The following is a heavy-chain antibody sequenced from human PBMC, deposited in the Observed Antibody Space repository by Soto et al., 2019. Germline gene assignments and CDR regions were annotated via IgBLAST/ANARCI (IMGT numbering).Heavy chain of an antibody. V-gene: IGHV4-61*01. D-gene: IGHD4-17*01. Sequence: PSETLSLTCTVSGGSVSSGNHYWSWIRQPPGKGLEWIGHVYYSGSTNYKPSLKSRVTLSVDTPQNQFSLKLSSVSAADSAVYYCARYSDYSGYRYYFDSWGQGTHVTVSS. CDR1: GGSVSSGNHY. CDR2: VYYSGST. CDR3: ARYSDYSGYRYYFDS. J-gene: IGHJ4*02.